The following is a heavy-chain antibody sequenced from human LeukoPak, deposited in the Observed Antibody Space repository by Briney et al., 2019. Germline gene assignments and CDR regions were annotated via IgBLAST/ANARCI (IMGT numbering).Heavy chain of an antibody. Sequence: PSETLSLTCSVSGGSISSYYWNWIRQPTGKGLEWIGYIHYTGSTNYNPSLKSRVTMSLDTSKNQFSMELMSVTAADTAVYYCARWNYFDNSGYYSDWYFDLWGRGTLVTVSS. J-gene: IGHJ2*01. CDR1: GGSISSYY. CDR2: IHYTGST. D-gene: IGHD3-22*01. CDR3: ARWNYFDNSGYYSDWYFDL. V-gene: IGHV4-59*08.